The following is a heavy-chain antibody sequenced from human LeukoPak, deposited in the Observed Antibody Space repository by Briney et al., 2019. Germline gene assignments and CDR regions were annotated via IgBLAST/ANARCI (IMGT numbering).Heavy chain of an antibody. CDR1: GYTFTGYY. J-gene: IGHJ3*02. CDR2: INPNSGGT. V-gene: IGHV1-2*06. Sequence: ASVKVSCXASGYTFTGYYMNWVRQALGQGLEWMGRINPNSGGTNYAQKFQGRVTVTRDTSISTAYMELSRLRSDDTAVYYCARVGDGLNDAFDIWGRGTMVTVSS. CDR3: ARVGDGLNDAFDI. D-gene: IGHD5-24*01.